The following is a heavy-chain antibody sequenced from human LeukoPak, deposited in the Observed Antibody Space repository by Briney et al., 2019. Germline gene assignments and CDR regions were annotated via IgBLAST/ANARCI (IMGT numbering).Heavy chain of an antibody. D-gene: IGHD3-22*01. CDR1: GYTFTSYA. Sequence: ASVKVSCKASGYTFTSYAMNWVRQAPGQGLEWMGWINTNTGNPTYAQGFTGRFVFSLDTSVSTAYLQISSLKAEDTAVYYCAISNGLTYYYDSSGYYYSYWGQGTLVTVSS. CDR2: INTNTGNP. V-gene: IGHV7-4-1*02. J-gene: IGHJ4*02. CDR3: AISNGLTYYYDSSGYYYSY.